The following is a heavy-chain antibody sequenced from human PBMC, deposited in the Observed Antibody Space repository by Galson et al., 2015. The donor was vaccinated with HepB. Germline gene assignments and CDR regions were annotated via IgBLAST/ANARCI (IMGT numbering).Heavy chain of an antibody. CDR1: GFTFSSYA. J-gene: IGHJ6*02. Sequence: SLRLSCAASGFTFSSYAMSWVRQAPGKGLEWVSAISGSGGSTYYADSVKGRFTISRDNSKNTLYLQMNSLRAEDTAVYYCAKNGGTHVPEIDDCSGGSCYPTDPNYYYDYGMDVWGQGTTVTVSS. CDR2: ISGSGGST. V-gene: IGHV3-23*01. D-gene: IGHD2-15*01. CDR3: AKNGGTHVPEIDDCSGGSCYPTDPNYYYDYGMDV.